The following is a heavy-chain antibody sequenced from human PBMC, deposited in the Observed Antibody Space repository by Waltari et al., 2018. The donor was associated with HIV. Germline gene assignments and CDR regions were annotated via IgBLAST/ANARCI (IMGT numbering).Heavy chain of an antibody. J-gene: IGHJ2*01. Sequence: QLQLQASGPGLVKPSETLSLICIVSRGSINSRNYYWGWIRQPPGKGLEWIGSIYYSGTTYYKSSLKSRVSISVDTSKNQFSLKLSSVTAPDMAVYYCARLSRGANSGARYFDVWGRGTLVTVSS. CDR3: ARLSRGANSGARYFDV. V-gene: IGHV4-39*01. CDR1: RGSINSRNYY. D-gene: IGHD3-10*01. CDR2: IYYSGTT.